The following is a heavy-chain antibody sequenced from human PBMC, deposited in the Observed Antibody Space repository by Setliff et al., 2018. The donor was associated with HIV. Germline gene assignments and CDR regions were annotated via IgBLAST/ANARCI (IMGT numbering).Heavy chain of an antibody. V-gene: IGHV4-34*01. CDR1: GESLSDYS. Sequence: PSETLSLTCGVYGESLSDYSWNWIRQPPGKGLEWIGEINHSGSINYNPSLKSRVTVSVDTSKKHFSLKLGSVTAADTAVYYCARRFLTVHMDVWGKGTTVTVSS. D-gene: IGHD3-9*01. CDR2: INHSGSI. CDR3: ARRFLTVHMDV. J-gene: IGHJ6*03.